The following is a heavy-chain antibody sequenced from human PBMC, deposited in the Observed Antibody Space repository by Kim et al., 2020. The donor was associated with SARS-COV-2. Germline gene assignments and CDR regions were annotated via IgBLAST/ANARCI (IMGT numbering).Heavy chain of an antibody. D-gene: IGHD1-26*01. CDR2: ARNKAKSYTT. Sequence: GGSLTLSCAASGFTFSDHYMDWVRQAPGKGLEWVGRARNKAKSYTTEYAASVKGRFTISRDDSKNSLYLQMSSLSTEDTAVYYCCRGATAATNYYNGMDV. CDR1: GFTFSDHY. J-gene: IGHJ6*01. CDR3: CRGATAATNYYNGMDV. V-gene: IGHV3-72*01.